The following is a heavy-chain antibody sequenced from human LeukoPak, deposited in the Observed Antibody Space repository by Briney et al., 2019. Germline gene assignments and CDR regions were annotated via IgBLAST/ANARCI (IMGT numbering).Heavy chain of an antibody. CDR3: ARVGWYYAFDI. D-gene: IGHD6-19*01. CDR1: GGSFSGYY. V-gene: IGHV4-34*01. Sequence: SETLSLTCAVYGGSFSGYYWSWIRQPPGKGLEWIGEINHSGSTNYNPSLKSRVTISVDTSKNQFSLKLSSVTAADTAVYYRARVGWYYAFDIWGQGTMVTVSS. J-gene: IGHJ3*02. CDR2: INHSGST.